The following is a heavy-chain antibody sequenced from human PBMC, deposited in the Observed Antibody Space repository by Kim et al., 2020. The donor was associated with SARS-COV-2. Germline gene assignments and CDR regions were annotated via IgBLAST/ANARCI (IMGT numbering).Heavy chain of an antibody. J-gene: IGHJ4*02. V-gene: IGHV3-30*01. Sequence: AASVKARFTISRDNSKNTLYLQMNSLRAEDTAVYYCASPFRRGYSYGRDYWGQGTLVTVSS. CDR3: ASPFRRGYSYGRDY. D-gene: IGHD5-18*01.